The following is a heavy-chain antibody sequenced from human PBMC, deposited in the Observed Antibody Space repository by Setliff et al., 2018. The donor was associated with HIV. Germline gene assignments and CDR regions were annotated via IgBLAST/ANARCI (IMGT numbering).Heavy chain of an antibody. D-gene: IGHD3-10*01. CDR1: GYTLSEYY. CDR3: ATFLFRDSTDPYYRPPGDFPLYYFDY. Sequence: VASVKVSCKASGYTLSEYYMHWVQQAPGKGLEWMGRIDPEDGETLYAEKFRGRVTMTADMSTNTAYLELGSLRSEDTAVYYCATFLFRDSTDPYYRPPGDFPLYYFDYWAQGTLVTVS. J-gene: IGHJ4*02. V-gene: IGHV1-69-2*01. CDR2: IDPEDGET.